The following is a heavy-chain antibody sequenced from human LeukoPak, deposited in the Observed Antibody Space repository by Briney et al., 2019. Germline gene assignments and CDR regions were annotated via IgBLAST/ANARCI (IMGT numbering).Heavy chain of an antibody. J-gene: IGHJ4*02. CDR1: GITLSNYG. Sequence: PGGSLSLSCAGSGITLSNYGMSWVRPAPGKGLEWVAGISGSGGSTNYADSVKGRFTISRDNPRNTLYLQMNSLRAEDTAVYFCAKRGVVIRVILVGFHKEAYYFDSWGQGALVTVSS. CDR2: ISGSGGST. V-gene: IGHV3-23*01. CDR3: AKRGVVIRVILVGFHKEAYYFDS. D-gene: IGHD3-22*01.